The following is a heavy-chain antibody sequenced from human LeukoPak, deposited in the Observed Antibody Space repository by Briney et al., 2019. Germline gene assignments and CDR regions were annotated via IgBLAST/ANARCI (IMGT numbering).Heavy chain of an antibody. V-gene: IGHV1-69*13. CDR3: ARELPSQSGYCTNGVCYGAFDI. CDR2: IIPIFGTA. Sequence: GASVKVSCKASGGTFSSYAISWVRQAPGQGLEWMGGIIPIFGTANYAQKFQGRVTITADESTSTAYMELSSLRSEDTAVYYCARELPSQSGYCTNGVCYGAFDIWGQGTMVTVSS. CDR1: GGTFSSYA. J-gene: IGHJ3*02. D-gene: IGHD2-8*01.